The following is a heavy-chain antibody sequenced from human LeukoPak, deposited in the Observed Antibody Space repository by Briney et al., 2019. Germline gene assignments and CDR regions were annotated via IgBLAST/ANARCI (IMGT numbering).Heavy chain of an antibody. D-gene: IGHD6-19*01. Sequence: GESLTISCKASGYSFTNYWIGWVRQMPRKSLECMGIIYPGDSYTRYSPSFQGQVTISADKSISPAYLQWNSLKASDTAMYYCARHCDSRYSNGWYSDYWGQGTLVTVSS. CDR1: GYSFTNYW. J-gene: IGHJ4*02. CDR3: ARHCDSRYSNGWYSDY. CDR2: IYPGDSYT. V-gene: IGHV5-51*01.